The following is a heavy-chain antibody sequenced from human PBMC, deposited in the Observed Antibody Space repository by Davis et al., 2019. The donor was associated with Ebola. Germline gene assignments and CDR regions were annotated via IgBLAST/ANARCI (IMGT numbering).Heavy chain of an antibody. CDR2: INHSGST. J-gene: IGHJ4*02. V-gene: IGHV4-39*07. CDR1: SGSIISSIHY. Sequence: MPSETLSLTCTVSSGSIISSIHYWGWIRQPPGKGLEWIGEINHSGSTNYNPSLKSRVTISVDTSKNQFSLKLSSVTAADTAVYYCARATDEDFDYWGQGTLVTVSS. CDR3: ARATDEDFDY.